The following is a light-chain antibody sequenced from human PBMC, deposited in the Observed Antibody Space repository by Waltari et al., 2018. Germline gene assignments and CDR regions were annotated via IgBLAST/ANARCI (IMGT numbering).Light chain of an antibody. CDR1: VESAPFA. J-gene: IGLJ3*02. CDR2: VNRDGSH. Sequence: QVVLTQSPSASASLGASVNSTGTRTVESAPFASAWHNHQPEKGPRYLRGVNRDGSHIKGDGIPDRFSGSSSGAERYLTISGLQSEDEADYYCQTWGTGTYWMFGGGTKLTVL. V-gene: IGLV4-69*01. CDR3: QTWGTGTYWM.